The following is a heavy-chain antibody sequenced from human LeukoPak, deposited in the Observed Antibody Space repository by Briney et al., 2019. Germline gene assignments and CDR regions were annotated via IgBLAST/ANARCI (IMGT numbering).Heavy chain of an antibody. CDR1: GFTVSSNY. CDR2: IYSGGST. CDR3: ARVIVVSSSASDAFDI. J-gene: IGHJ3*02. V-gene: IGHV3-53*01. D-gene: IGHD6-6*01. Sequence: PGGSLRLSCAASGFTVSSNYMSWVRQAPGKGLEWVSVIYSGGSTYYADSVKGRFTISRDNSKNTLYLQMNSLRAEDTAVYYCARVIVVSSSASDAFDIWGQGTMVTVSS.